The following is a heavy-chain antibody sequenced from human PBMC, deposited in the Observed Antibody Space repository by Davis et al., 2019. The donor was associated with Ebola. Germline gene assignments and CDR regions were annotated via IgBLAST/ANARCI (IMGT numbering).Heavy chain of an antibody. D-gene: IGHD3-10*01. J-gene: IGHJ4*02. CDR2: ISYSGSA. CDR3: ARYGSGSYNDY. V-gene: IGHV4-39*01. Sequence: MPSETLSLTCTVSGGSISSSSYYWGWIRQPPGKGLEWIGSISYSGSAYYNPSLKSRVTISVDTSKNQFSLKLSSVTAADTAVYYCARYGSGSYNDYWGQGTLVTVSS. CDR1: GGSISSSSYY.